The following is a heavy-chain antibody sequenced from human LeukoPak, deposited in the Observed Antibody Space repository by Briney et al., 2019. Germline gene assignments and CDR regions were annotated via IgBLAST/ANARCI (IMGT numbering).Heavy chain of an antibody. CDR3: ARDTINWNYFDY. V-gene: IGHV3-7*01. CDR1: GFTFNTYA. CDR2: IKQDGSEK. D-gene: IGHD1-1*01. Sequence: PGGSLRLSCTASGFTFNTYAMTWVRQAPGKGPEWVANIKQDGSEKYYVDSVKGRFTISRDNAKNSLYLQMNSLRAEDTAVYYCARDTINWNYFDYWGQGTLVTVSS. J-gene: IGHJ4*02.